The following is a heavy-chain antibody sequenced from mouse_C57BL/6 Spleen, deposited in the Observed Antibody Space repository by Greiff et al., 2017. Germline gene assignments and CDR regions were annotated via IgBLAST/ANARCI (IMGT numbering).Heavy chain of an antibody. D-gene: IGHD1-3*01. V-gene: IGHV3-6*01. CDR2: ISYDGSN. Sequence: DVQLQESGPGLVKPSQSLSLTCSVTGYSITCGYYWNWIRQFPGNNLEWMGYISYDGSNNYNPSLKNRISITRDTSTNQFFLKLNSMTTEDTATYYCARDNYYLDYWGQGTTLTVSS. CDR3: ARDNYYLDY. CDR1: GYSITCGYY. J-gene: IGHJ2*01.